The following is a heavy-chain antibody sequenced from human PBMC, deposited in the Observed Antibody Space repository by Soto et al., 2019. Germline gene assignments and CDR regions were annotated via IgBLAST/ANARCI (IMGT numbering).Heavy chain of an antibody. Sequence: HWESLKISCKGSGYSFTSYWISWVRQMPGKGLEWMGRIDPSDSYTNYSPSFQGHVTISADKSISTAYLQWSSLKASDTAMYYCARDIVVVPAAKVYYGMDVWGQGTTVTVSS. CDR3: ARDIVVVPAAKVYYGMDV. V-gene: IGHV5-10-1*01. J-gene: IGHJ6*02. D-gene: IGHD2-2*01. CDR2: IDPSDSYT. CDR1: GYSFTSYW.